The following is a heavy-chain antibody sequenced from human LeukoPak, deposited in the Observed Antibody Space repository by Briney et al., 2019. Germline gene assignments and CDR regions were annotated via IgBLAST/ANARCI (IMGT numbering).Heavy chain of an antibody. CDR2: ISGSGGST. J-gene: IGHJ4*02. D-gene: IGHD2-15*01. CDR1: GFTFSSYA. CDR3: AMWGVVVVVAATHY. Sequence: GGSLRLSCAASGFTFSSYAMSWVRQAPGKGLEWVSAISGSGGSTYYADSMKGRFTISRDNSKNTLYLQMNSLRAEDTAVYYCAMWGVVVVVAATHYWGQGTLVTVSS. V-gene: IGHV3-23*01.